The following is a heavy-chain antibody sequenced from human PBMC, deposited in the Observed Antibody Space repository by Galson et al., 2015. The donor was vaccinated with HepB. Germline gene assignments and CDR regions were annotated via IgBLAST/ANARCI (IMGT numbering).Heavy chain of an antibody. CDR3: ARVDIAVAGTDAFDI. Sequence: ETLSLTCTVSGGSIGSYYWSWIRQPPGKGLEWIGYIYYSGSTNYNPSLKSRVTISVDTSKNQFSLKLSSVTAADTAVYYCARVDIAVAGTDAFDIWGQGTMVTVSS. CDR1: GGSIGSYY. J-gene: IGHJ3*02. V-gene: IGHV4-59*01. CDR2: IYYSGST. D-gene: IGHD6-19*01.